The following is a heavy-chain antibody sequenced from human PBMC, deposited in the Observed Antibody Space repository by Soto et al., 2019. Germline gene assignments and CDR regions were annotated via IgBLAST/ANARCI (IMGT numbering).Heavy chain of an antibody. Sequence: ASVKVSCKASGYTFTGYYMHWVRQSAGQGLEWMEWINPNSGGTNYAQKFQGWVTMTRDTSISTAYMELSRLRSDDTAVYYCAIGLAYSSSAALAFDSRGQGTMVTVSS. D-gene: IGHD6-6*01. J-gene: IGHJ3*02. V-gene: IGHV1-2*04. CDR1: GYTFTGYY. CDR2: INPNSGGT. CDR3: AIGLAYSSSAALAFDS.